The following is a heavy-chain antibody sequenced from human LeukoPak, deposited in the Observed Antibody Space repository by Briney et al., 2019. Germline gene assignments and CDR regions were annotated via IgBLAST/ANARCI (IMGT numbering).Heavy chain of an antibody. D-gene: IGHD1-26*01. V-gene: IGHV4-59*01. CDR3: ARGFRGASFDY. Sequence: SETLSLTCSVSGGSISSYYWSWIRQPPGKGLEWIGYIYYSGSTNYNPSLKSRVTISVDTSKNQFSLRLSSVTAADTAVYYCARGFRGASFDYWGQGTLVTVSS. J-gene: IGHJ4*02. CDR1: GGSISSYY. CDR2: IYYSGST.